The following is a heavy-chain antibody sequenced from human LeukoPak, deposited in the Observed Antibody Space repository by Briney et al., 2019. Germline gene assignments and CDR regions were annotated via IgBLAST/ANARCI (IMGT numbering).Heavy chain of an antibody. CDR2: IIPIFGTA. CDR3: ARDPPKSQAFDI. CDR1: GYTFTSYA. J-gene: IGHJ3*02. V-gene: IGHV1-69*13. Sequence: SVKVSCKASGYTFTSYAISWVRQAPGQGLEWMGGIIPIFGTANYAQKFQGRVTITADESTSTAYMELSGLRSEDTAVYYCARDPPKSQAFDIWGQGTMVTVSS.